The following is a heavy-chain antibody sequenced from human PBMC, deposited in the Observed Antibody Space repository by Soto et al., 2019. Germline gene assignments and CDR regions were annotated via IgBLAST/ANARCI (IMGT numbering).Heavy chain of an antibody. CDR1: GDSISSSNSH. Sequence: PSETLSLTCPVSGDSISSSNSHWCWTRQPPGKGLEYIGSVYYGGAIFYSGNIYYNPSLKSRVTISVDTSKNQFSLRLSSVTAADTGVYYCVRYDRINMKPYSPEGFHIWGQGTMVTVSS. CDR2: VYYGGAIFYSGNI. V-gene: IGHV4-39*01. J-gene: IGHJ3*02. CDR3: VRYDRINMKPYSPEGFHI. D-gene: IGHD3-3*02.